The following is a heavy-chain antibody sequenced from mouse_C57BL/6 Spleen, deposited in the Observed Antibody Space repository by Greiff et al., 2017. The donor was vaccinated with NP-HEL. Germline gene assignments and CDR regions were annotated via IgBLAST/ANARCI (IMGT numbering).Heavy chain of an antibody. CDR2: INPNNGGT. J-gene: IGHJ3*01. CDR1: GYTFTEYN. D-gene: IGHD2-3*01. CDR3: ARGSDGYSPGFAY. Sequence: VQLQQSGPELVKPGASVKMSCKASGYTFTEYNMHWVKQSHGKSLEWIGYINPNNGGTSYNQKFKGKATLTVNKSSSTAYMELRSLTSEDSAVYYCARGSDGYSPGFAYWGQGTLVTVSA. V-gene: IGHV1-22*01.